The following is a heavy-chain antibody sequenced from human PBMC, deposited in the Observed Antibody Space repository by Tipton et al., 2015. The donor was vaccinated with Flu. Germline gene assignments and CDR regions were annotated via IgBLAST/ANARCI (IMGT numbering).Heavy chain of an antibody. J-gene: IGHJ4*02. CDR2: IFHSGST. D-gene: IGHD3-16*01. CDR1: GYSISVDSY. V-gene: IGHV4-38-2*02. Sequence: TLSLTCAVSGYSISVDSYWGWIRQPPGKGLEWIASIFHSGSTYHNPSLKSRVTISVDTSKNQFYLKLNSVTAADTAVYYCAGDRGFGYWGQGSLVTVSS. CDR3: AGDRGFGY.